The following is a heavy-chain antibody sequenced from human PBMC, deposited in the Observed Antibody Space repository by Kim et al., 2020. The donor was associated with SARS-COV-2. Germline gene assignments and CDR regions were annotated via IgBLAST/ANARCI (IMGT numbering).Heavy chain of an antibody. CDR1: GYTFTGYY. J-gene: IGHJ6*02. CDR3: ARDTYCSGGSCGNYYYGMDV. Sequence: ASVKVSCKASGYTFTGYYMHWVRQAPGQGLEWMGWINPNSGGTNYAQKFQGWVTMTRDTSISTAYMELSRLRSDDTAVYYCARDTYCSGGSCGNYYYGMDVWGQGTTVTVSS. V-gene: IGHV1-2*04. D-gene: IGHD2-15*01. CDR2: INPNSGGT.